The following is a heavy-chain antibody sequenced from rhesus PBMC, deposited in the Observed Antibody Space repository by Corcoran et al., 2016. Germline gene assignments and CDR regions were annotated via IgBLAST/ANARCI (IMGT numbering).Heavy chain of an antibody. CDR2: TDGDSGGT. J-gene: IGHJ4*01. CDR3: ARGIYGSGSYSGDY. CDR1: GVSFSNYW. Sequence: QVQLQESGPGPVKASATLSLTCAVSGVSFSNYWWSWIRQPPGKGLEWIGETDGDSGGTNYHPALKSRVTISREASRNQFSLKLSSGTAADAAVYYCARGIYGSGSYSGDYWGQGVLVTVSS. V-gene: IGHV4-80*01. D-gene: IGHD3-28*01.